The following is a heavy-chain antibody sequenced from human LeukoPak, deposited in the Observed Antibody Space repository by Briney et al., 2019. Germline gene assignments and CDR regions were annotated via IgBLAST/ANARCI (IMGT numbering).Heavy chain of an antibody. CDR2: IYYSGST. J-gene: IGHJ4*02. D-gene: IGHD6-13*01. V-gene: IGHV4-31*03. Sequence: PSETLSLTCTVSGGSISGGGYYWSWIRQHPGKGLEWIGYIYYSGSTYYTPSLKSRVTISVDTSKNQFSLKLSSVTAADTAVYYCARASEQQRESIDYWGQGTLVTVSS. CDR1: GGSISGGGYY. CDR3: ARASEQQRESIDY.